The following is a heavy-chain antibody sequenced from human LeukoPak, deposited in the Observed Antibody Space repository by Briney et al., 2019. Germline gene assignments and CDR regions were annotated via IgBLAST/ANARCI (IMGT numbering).Heavy chain of an antibody. CDR1: GYTFTGYY. CDR3: ARGYCSGGSCYSWFDP. J-gene: IGHJ5*02. CDR2: TNPNSGGT. V-gene: IGHV1-2*02. D-gene: IGHD2-15*01. Sequence: ASVKVSCKASGYTFTGYYMHWVRQAPGQPLEGMGWTNPNSGGTNYAQKFQGRVTMTRDTSISTAYMELSRLRSDDTAVYYCARGYCSGGSCYSWFDPWGQGTLVTVSS.